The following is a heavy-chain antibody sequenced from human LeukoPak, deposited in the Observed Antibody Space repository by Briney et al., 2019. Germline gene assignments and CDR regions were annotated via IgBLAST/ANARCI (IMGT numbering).Heavy chain of an antibody. D-gene: IGHD3-22*01. CDR3: ARALSSGYRFDY. V-gene: IGHV3-66*02. CDR1: GFTFSSYS. CDR2: IYSGGST. J-gene: IGHJ4*02. Sequence: GGSLRLSCAASGFTFSSYSMSWVRQAPGKGLEWVSVIYSGGSTYYADSVKGRFTISRDNSKNTLYLQINSLRTEDTAVYYCARALSSGYRFDYWGQGTLVTVSS.